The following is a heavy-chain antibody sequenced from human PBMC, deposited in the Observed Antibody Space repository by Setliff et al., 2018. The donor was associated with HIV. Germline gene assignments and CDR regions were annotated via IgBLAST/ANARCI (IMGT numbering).Heavy chain of an antibody. CDR2: FYYSGST. D-gene: IGHD3-22*01. J-gene: IGHJ5*02. CDR3: ASRIYYYDSNNFLREEGFDP. Sequence: SETLSLTCVVSGDSISRSRYYWGWIRQPPGKGLEWIGSFYYSGSTYYNPSLKSRVTISVDTSKNQFSLKLSSVTAADTAVYYCASRIYYYDSNNFLREEGFDPWGQGTLVTVSS. V-gene: IGHV4-39*01. CDR1: GDSISRSRYY.